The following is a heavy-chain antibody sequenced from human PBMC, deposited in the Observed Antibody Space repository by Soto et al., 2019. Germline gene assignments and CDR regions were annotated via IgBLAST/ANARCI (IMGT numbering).Heavy chain of an antibody. CDR2: IIPIFGTA. Sequence: QVQLVQSGAEAKKPGSSVKVSCKASGGTFSSYAISWARQAPGHGLEWMGGIIPIFGTANYAQKFQGRVTITADKSTSTAYMELSSLRSEDTAVYYCARASPYYYDSSGYPSTSFYDYWGQGTLVTVSS. J-gene: IGHJ4*02. CDR3: ARASPYYYDSSGYPSTSFYDY. V-gene: IGHV1-69*06. CDR1: GGTFSSYA. D-gene: IGHD3-22*01.